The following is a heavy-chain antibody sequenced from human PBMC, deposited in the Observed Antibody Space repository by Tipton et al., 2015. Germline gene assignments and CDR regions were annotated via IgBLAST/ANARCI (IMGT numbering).Heavy chain of an antibody. J-gene: IGHJ4*02. D-gene: IGHD2-15*01. CDR3: ARGSSLFDY. V-gene: IGHV4-59*01. CDR2: IYYSGST. CDR1: GGSISSYY. Sequence: TLSLTCTVSGGSISSYYWSWIRQPPGKGLEWIGYIYYSGSTNYNPSLKSRVTMSVDTSKNQFSLKLTSVTAADTAMYYCARGSSLFDYWGQGTLVTVSS.